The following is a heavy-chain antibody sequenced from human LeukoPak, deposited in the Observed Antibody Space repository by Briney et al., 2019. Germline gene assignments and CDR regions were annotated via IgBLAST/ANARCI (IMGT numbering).Heavy chain of an antibody. J-gene: IGHJ4*02. CDR2: ISSSGGNT. CDR3: AKRIAARPLLCFDY. Sequence: PVGSLRLSCAASGFTFSNYAMSWVRQAPGKGLEWVSTISSSGGNTYYADSVKGRFTISRDNSMNTLYLQMNSLRAEDTAVYYCAKRIAARPLLCFDYWGQGTLVTVSS. D-gene: IGHD6-6*01. CDR1: GFTFSNYA. V-gene: IGHV3-23*01.